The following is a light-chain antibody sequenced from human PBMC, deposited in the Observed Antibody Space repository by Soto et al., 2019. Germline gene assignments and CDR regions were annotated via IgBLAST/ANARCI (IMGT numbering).Light chain of an antibody. Sequence: EIVMKQSPATLSVSPGERSTLSCRASQSVSSNLAWYQQKPCQAPRLLIYGASTRATGIPARFSGSGSGTEFTLTISSLQSEDFAVYYCQEYNNWPTTFGQGTMVDIK. CDR2: GAS. CDR3: QEYNNWPTT. J-gene: IGKJ1*01. CDR1: QSVSSN. V-gene: IGKV3-15*01.